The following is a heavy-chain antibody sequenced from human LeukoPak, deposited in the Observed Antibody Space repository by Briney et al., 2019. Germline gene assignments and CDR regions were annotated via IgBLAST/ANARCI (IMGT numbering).Heavy chain of an antibody. CDR2: INHNGST. CDR3: ARDHLAYCGGDCPDRDRDY. Sequence: SETLSLTCAVYGGSFSGYYWSWIRQPPGKGLEWIGEINHNGSTNYNPSLKSRATISVDTSKNQFSLKLSSVTAADTAVYYCARDHLAYCGGDCPDRDRDYWGQGTLVTVSS. D-gene: IGHD2-21*02. CDR1: GGSFSGYY. V-gene: IGHV4-34*01. J-gene: IGHJ4*02.